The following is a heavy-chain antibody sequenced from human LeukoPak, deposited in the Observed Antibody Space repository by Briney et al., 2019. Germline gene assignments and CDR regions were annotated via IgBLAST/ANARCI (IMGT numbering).Heavy chain of an antibody. V-gene: IGHV3-30*02. CDR3: AKVRSRWGYCSSTSCEPLDV. Sequence: GGSLRLSCSASGFTFSSYGMHWVRQAPGKGLEWVAFIRYDGSNKYYADSVKGRFTISRDNCKNTLYLQMNSLRAEDTAVYYCAKVRSRWGYCSSTSCEPLDVWGKGTTVTVSS. J-gene: IGHJ6*04. D-gene: IGHD2-2*01. CDR2: IRYDGSNK. CDR1: GFTFSSYG.